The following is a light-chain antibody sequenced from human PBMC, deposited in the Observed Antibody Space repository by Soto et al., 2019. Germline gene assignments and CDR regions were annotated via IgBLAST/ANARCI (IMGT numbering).Light chain of an antibody. CDR1: QSVSNY. V-gene: IGKV1-39*01. Sequence: IQMTQSPSSLSASCGGRFAIAFRASQSVSNYLNWYRQLPGKAPTLLIYSTSTLQSGVPSRFSGSGSGTDFTLTISGLQPEDFATYFCQQSYSSPQTFGQGTKVDIK. CDR2: STS. CDR3: QQSYSSPQT. J-gene: IGKJ1*01.